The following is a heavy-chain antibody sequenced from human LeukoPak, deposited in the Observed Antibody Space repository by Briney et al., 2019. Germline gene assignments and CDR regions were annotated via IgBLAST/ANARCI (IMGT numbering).Heavy chain of an antibody. V-gene: IGHV1-2*02. CDR1: GYTFIGYY. J-gene: IGHJ4*02. D-gene: IGHD3-22*01. Sequence: ASVRVSCKASGYTFIGYYMYWVRQAPGQGLECMGWINPKTGDTNYAEKFQGRVTMTRDTSTSTAYMELSGLRSDDTAVYYCARDMGHYDSSAHDIWGQGTLVTVS. CDR2: INPKTGDT. CDR3: ARDMGHYDSSAHDI.